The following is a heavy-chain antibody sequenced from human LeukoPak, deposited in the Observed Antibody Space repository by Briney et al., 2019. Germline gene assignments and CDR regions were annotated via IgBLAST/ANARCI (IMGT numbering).Heavy chain of an antibody. CDR3: AKSPHIRTIAVAGLDY. D-gene: IGHD6-19*01. V-gene: IGHV3-23*01. Sequence: GGSLRLSCAASGFTFDDYAMHWVRQAPGKGLEWVSAISGSGGSTYYAGSVKGRFTISRDNSKNTLYLQMNSLRAEDTAVYYCAKSPHIRTIAVAGLDYWGQGTLVTVSS. J-gene: IGHJ4*02. CDR2: ISGSGGST. CDR1: GFTFDDYA.